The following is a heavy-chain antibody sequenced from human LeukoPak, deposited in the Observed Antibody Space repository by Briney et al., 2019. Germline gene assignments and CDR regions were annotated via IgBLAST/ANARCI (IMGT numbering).Heavy chain of an antibody. J-gene: IGHJ4*02. CDR1: GFTFSSYA. D-gene: IGHD5-12*01. CDR2: ISGSGGST. CDR3: AKGSRGQWLRFDY. Sequence: GGSLRLPCAASGFTFSSYAMSWVRQAPGKGLEWVSAISGSGGSTYYADSVKGRFTISRDNSKNTLYLQMNSLRAEDTAVYYCAKGSRGQWLRFDYWGQGTLVTVSS. V-gene: IGHV3-23*01.